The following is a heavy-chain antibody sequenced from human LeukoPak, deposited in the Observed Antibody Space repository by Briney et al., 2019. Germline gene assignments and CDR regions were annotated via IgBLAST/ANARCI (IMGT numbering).Heavy chain of an antibody. J-gene: IGHJ4*02. CDR2: ISSSSSYI. Sequence: GGSLRLSCAASGFTFSSYSMNWVRQAPGKGLEWVSSISSSSSYIYYAGSVKGRFTISRDNAKNSLYLQMNSLRAEDTAVYYCAPAGGNSGFDYWGQGTLVTVSS. CDR3: APAGGNSGFDY. D-gene: IGHD4-23*01. CDR1: GFTFSSYS. V-gene: IGHV3-21*01.